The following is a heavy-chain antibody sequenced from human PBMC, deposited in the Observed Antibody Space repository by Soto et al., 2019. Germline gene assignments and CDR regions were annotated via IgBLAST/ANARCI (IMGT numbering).Heavy chain of an antibody. CDR3: ARDFYYGGHNWFDP. J-gene: IGHJ5*02. V-gene: IGHV3-33*01. CDR1: GFTFSSYG. D-gene: IGHD4-17*01. CDR2: IWYDGSNK. Sequence: GGSLRLSCAASGFTFSSYGMHWVRQAPGKGLEWVAVIWYDGSNKYYADSVKGRFTISRDNSKNTLYLQMNSLRAEDTAVYYCARDFYYGGHNWFDPWGQGTLGTVSS.